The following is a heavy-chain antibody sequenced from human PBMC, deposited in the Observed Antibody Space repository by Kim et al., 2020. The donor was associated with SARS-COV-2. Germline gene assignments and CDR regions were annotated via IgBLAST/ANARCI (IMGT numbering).Heavy chain of an antibody. D-gene: IGHD2-15*01. Sequence: GGSLRLSCAASGFTFSSYAMSWVRQAPGKGLEWVSAISGSGGSTYYADSVKGRFTISRDNSKNTLYLQMNSLRAEDTAVYYCAKDRKDCSGGSCYSGWFDPWGQGTLVTVSS. V-gene: IGHV3-23*01. CDR2: ISGSGGST. CDR1: GFTFSSYA. J-gene: IGHJ5*02. CDR3: AKDRKDCSGGSCYSGWFDP.